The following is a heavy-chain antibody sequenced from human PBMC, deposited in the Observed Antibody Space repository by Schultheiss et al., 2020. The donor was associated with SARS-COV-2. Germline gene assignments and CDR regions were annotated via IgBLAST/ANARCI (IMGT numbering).Heavy chain of an antibody. J-gene: IGHJ6*04. CDR3: ARVNAGKYARVDV. CDR2: IKQDGSEK. CDR1: GFTVSSNY. D-gene: IGHD3-16*01. Sequence: GGSLRLSCAASGFTVSSNYMSWVRQAPGKGLEWVANIKQDGSEKYYVDSVKGRFTISRDNAKNSLYLQMNSLRAEDTAVYYCARVNAGKYARVDVWGKGTTVTGSS. V-gene: IGHV3-7*01.